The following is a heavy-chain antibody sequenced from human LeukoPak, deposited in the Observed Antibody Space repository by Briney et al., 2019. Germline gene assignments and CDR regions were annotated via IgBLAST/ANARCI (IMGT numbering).Heavy chain of an antibody. D-gene: IGHD4-17*01. J-gene: IGHJ5*02. CDR1: GYTFTGYY. Sequence: VASVKVSCKASGYTFTGYYMHWVRQAPGQGLEWMGWINPNSGGTNYAQKFQGRVTMTRDTSISTAYMELSRLRSDDTAVYYCASSGQGSYGDYVGNWFDPWGQGTLVTVSS. V-gene: IGHV1-2*02. CDR3: ASSGQGSYGDYVGNWFDP. CDR2: INPNSGGT.